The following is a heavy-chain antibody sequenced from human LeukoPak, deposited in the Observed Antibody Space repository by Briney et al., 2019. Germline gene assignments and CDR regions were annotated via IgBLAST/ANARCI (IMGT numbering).Heavy chain of an antibody. CDR1: GFTVSSNY. D-gene: IGHD4-17*01. J-gene: IGHJ6*02. CDR3: ARDQGDYGFYYGMDV. CDR2: IYSGGST. V-gene: IGHV3-66*01. Sequence: GGSLRLSCAASGFTVSSNYMSWVRQAPGKGLEWVSVIYSGGSTYYADSVKGRFTISRDNSKNTLCLQMNSLRAEDTAVYYCARDQGDYGFYYGMDVWGQGTTVTVSS.